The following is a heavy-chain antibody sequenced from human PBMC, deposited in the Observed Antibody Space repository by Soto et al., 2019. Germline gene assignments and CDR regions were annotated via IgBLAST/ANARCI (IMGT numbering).Heavy chain of an antibody. CDR2: TSYDGSNN. D-gene: IGHD3-16*01. CDR3: ARWGTTGGLDV. V-gene: IGHV3-33*05. Sequence: QLQLVECGGGVVQPGTSLRLSCVGSGFTFRSYVIHWVRQAPGKGLEWVALTSYDGSNNFYGDSVKGRFTISRDNSRNTVELQMDSLRLEDTALYYCARWGTTGGLDVWGQGTLVSVSS. J-gene: IGHJ4*02. CDR1: GFTFRSYV.